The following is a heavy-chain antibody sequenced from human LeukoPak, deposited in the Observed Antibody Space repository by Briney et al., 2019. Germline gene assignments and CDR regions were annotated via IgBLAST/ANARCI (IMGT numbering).Heavy chain of an antibody. CDR2: IWSVATNQ. D-gene: IGHD4-11*01. Sequence: GESLTLSCEASGFTFSHYDVHWVRQPQGKGLEWVAVIWSVATNQFYADFVKGRSTISRDNYKNTVSLQMNSLRAEDTAVYYCAKDAQRGFDYSNSLEHWGQGSLVTVSS. J-gene: IGHJ4*02. CDR3: AKDAQRGFDYSNSLEH. V-gene: IGHV3-33*06. CDR1: GFTFSHYD.